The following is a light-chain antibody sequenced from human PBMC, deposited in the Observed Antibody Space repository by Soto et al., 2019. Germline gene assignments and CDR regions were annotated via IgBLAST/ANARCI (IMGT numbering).Light chain of an antibody. CDR2: AAS. Sequence: IQLTQSPSSLSASVGDRVTITCRASQGISSYLAWYQQKPGKAPKLLIYAASTLQSGVPSRFSGSGSRTDCSHSLSSAQPADFAADSWHEVNSYSPTFTFGRGNKVFIK. CDR1: QGISSY. J-gene: IGKJ3*01. CDR3: HEVNSYSPTFT. V-gene: IGKV1-9*01.